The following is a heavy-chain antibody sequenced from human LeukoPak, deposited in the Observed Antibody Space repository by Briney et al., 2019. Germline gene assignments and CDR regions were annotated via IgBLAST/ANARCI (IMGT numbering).Heavy chain of an antibody. CDR2: IIPIFGTA. CDR3: ALVEMATSSPFGY. CDR1: GGTFSSYA. J-gene: IGHJ4*02. Sequence: ASVKVSCKASGGTFSSYAISWVRQAPGQGLEWMGGIIPIFGTANYAQKFQGRVTITADESTSTAYMELSSLRSEDTAVYYCALVEMATSSPFGYWGQGTLVTVSS. V-gene: IGHV1-69*01. D-gene: IGHD5-24*01.